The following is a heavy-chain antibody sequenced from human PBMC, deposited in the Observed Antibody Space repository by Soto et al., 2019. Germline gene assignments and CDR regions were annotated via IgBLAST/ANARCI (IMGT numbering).Heavy chain of an antibody. J-gene: IGHJ5*02. CDR3: TRHGPGDYFLFDH. CDR1: GFTFSGFW. V-gene: IGHV3-74*01. CDR2: ASPDGTST. D-gene: IGHD4-17*01. Sequence: PWGSLRLSCAASGFTFSGFWMHWVRQAPGKGLVWVSRASPDGTSTSYADSVKGRFTISRDNSKKMLYMQMNGLRADDTSVYYCTRHGPGDYFLFDHWGQGTLGAIAS.